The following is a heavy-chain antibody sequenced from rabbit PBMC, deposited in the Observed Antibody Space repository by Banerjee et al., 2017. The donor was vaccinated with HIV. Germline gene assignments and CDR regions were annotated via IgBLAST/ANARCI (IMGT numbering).Heavy chain of an antibody. D-gene: IGHD1-1*01. CDR1: GIDFSSYYD. J-gene: IGHJ3*01. V-gene: IGHV1S40*01. CDR2: IYTGSSGNT. Sequence: QSLEESGGGLVKPGASLTLTCTASGIDFSSYYDMCWVRQAPGKGLEWIACIYTGSSGNTYYASWAKGRFTISKTSSTVDLKMTSLTAADTATYFCARSYINTALTRLDLRGPGTLVTVS. CDR3: ARSYINTALTRLDL.